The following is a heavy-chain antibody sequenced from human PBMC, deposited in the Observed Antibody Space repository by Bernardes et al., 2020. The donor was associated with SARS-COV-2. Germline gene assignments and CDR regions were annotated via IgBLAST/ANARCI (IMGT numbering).Heavy chain of an antibody. D-gene: IGHD6-19*01. V-gene: IGHV3-33*01. Sequence: GGSLRLSCAASGFTFSDYGMHWVRQAPGKGLEWVAIIWFDGSNKYYVDSVKGRFTISRDNAKNTLYLQMNSLRVEDTAVYYCARVKKWRVQEGMDVWGQGTTVTVSS. CDR1: GFTFSDYG. J-gene: IGHJ6*02. CDR3: ARVKKWRVQEGMDV. CDR2: IWFDGSNK.